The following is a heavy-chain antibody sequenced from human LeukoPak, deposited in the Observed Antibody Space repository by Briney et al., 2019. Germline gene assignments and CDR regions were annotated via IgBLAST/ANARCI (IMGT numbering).Heavy chain of an antibody. J-gene: IGHJ3*02. CDR1: GFTLCIYG. CDR3: ARSEGWWELGAFDI. D-gene: IGHD1-26*01. Sequence: GSSLRLSCAASGFTLCIYGMHWVRQAPGKGLEWVAVIWYDGSNKYYADSVKGRFTISRDNSKNTLYLQMNSLRAEDTAVYYCARSEGWWELGAFDIWGQGTMVTVSS. CDR2: IWYDGSNK. V-gene: IGHV3-33*01.